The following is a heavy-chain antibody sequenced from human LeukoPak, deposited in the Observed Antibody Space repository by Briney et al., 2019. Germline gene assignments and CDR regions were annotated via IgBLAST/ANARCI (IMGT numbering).Heavy chain of an antibody. CDR3: AKEAQGCSITSCYFDS. CDR1: GFSLSRNG. CDR2: ILSDGSYE. D-gene: IGHD2-2*01. V-gene: IGHV3-30*02. J-gene: IGHJ4*02. Sequence: GGSLRLSCATSGFSLSRNGMHWVRQAPGQGLEWVAFILSDGSYEYYADSVKGRFTISRDNSKNTLFLQMNSLRAEDTAVYYCAKEAQGCSITSCYFDSWGQGTLVTVSS.